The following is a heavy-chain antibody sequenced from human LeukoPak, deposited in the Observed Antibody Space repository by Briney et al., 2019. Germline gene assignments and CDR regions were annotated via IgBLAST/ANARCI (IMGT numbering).Heavy chain of an antibody. CDR2: IKQDGSEK. CDR3: ANTGWSSPDY. V-gene: IGHV3-7*01. D-gene: IGHD2-15*01. Sequence: PGGSLRLSCEASGFTFIRYAMSWVRQAPGKGLEWVANIKQDGSEKYYLDSVKGRFTISRDNAKNSLYLHMNSLRAEDTAVYYCANTGWSSPDYWGLGTLVTVSS. CDR1: GFTFIRYA. J-gene: IGHJ4*02.